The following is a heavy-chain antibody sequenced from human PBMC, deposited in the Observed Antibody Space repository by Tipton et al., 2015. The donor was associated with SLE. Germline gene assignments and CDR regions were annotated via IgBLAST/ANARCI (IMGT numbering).Heavy chain of an antibody. CDR3: ARGVWSGYPNWFDP. J-gene: IGHJ5*02. D-gene: IGHD3-3*01. Sequence: TLSLTCTVSGGSISSDDYYWSWIRQYPEKGLDLIGYIFYNGFTSYNPSLRSRVTLSVDTSENQFSLKLSSVTAADTAVYYCARGVWSGYPNWFDPWGQGTLVTVSS. CDR2: IFYNGFT. CDR1: GGSISSDDYY. V-gene: IGHV4-31*03.